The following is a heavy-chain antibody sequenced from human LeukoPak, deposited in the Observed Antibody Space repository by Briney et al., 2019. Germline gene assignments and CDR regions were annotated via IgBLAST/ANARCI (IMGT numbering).Heavy chain of an antibody. D-gene: IGHD5-24*01. CDR1: GFTFSSYS. V-gene: IGHV3-48*04. CDR2: ISSSGSTI. J-gene: IGHJ4*02. Sequence: PGGSLRLSCAASGFTFSSYSMNWVRQAPGKGLEWVSYISSSGSTIYYADSVKGRFTISRDNAKNSLYLQMNSLRAEDTAVYYCASRSRDGYNLFGYWGQGTLVTVSS. CDR3: ASRSRDGYNLFGY.